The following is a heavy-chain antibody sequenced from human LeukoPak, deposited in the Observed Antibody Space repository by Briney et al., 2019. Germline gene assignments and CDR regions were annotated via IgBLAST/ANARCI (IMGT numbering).Heavy chain of an antibody. V-gene: IGHV3-30*02. Sequence: GGSLRLSCAASGFTFSSYGMHWVRQAPGKGLEWVAFIRYDGSTKYYADSVKGRFTISRDNSKNTLYLQMNSLRAEDTAVYYCAKAGCSSTSCYDLNWFDPWGQGTLVTVSS. CDR2: IRYDGSTK. D-gene: IGHD2-2*01. CDR1: GFTFSSYG. CDR3: AKAGCSSTSCYDLNWFDP. J-gene: IGHJ5*02.